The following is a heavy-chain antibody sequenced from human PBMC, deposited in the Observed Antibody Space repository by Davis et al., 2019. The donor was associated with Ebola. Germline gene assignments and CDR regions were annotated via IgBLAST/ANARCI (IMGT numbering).Heavy chain of an antibody. Sequence: PGGSLRLSCAASGFTFSSYDMHWVRHATGQGLEWVSAIGTAGDTYYPGSVKGRFTISRENAKNSLYLQMNSLRAEDTAVYYCARSVGYPSYYYYYGMDVWGQGTTVTVSS. CDR3: ARSVGYPSYYYYYGMDV. D-gene: IGHD2-15*01. CDR2: IGTAGDT. V-gene: IGHV3-13*01. CDR1: GFTFSSYD. J-gene: IGHJ6*02.